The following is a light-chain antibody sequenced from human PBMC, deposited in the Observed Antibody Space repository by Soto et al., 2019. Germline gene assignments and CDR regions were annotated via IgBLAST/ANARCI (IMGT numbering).Light chain of an antibody. J-gene: IGKJ1*01. CDR3: QQYGSSPPA. Sequence: EIVLTQSPGTLSLSPGERATLSCRASQSVSSSYLAGYQQKPGQAPRLLIYGASSRATGIPDRFSGSGSGTDFTLTISRLEPEDCAVYYCQQYGSSPPAFGQGTKVEI. CDR1: QSVSSSY. CDR2: GAS. V-gene: IGKV3-20*01.